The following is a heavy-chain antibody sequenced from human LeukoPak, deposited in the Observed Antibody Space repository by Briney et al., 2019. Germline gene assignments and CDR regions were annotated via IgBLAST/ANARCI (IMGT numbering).Heavy chain of an antibody. V-gene: IGHV3-7*04. CDR2: IKPDGRET. CDR3: ARDYYASGSHDY. CDR1: GFTFSTYW. Sequence: GGSLRLSCAASGFTFSTYWMTWVRQAPGKGLEWVGNIKPDGRETYFVDSVKGRFTISRDNARNSLYLQMNSLRAEDTSLYYCARDYYASGSHDYWGQGTLVTVSS. J-gene: IGHJ4*02. D-gene: IGHD3-10*01.